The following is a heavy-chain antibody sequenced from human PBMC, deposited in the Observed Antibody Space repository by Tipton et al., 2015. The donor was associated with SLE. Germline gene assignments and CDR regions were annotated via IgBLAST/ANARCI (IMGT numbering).Heavy chain of an antibody. J-gene: IGHJ4*02. V-gene: IGHV3-33*01. D-gene: IGHD3-16*01. CDR1: GFTFSTSA. CDR2: IWYDGSNK. CDR3: ARGRGGEFLDY. Sequence: LSLTCAASGFTFSTSAMHWVRQAPGKGLEWVAVIWYDGSNKFYADSVKGRFTISRDNSKNTVSLQMNSLRVEDTAVYFCARGRGGEFLDYWGQGTLVTVSS.